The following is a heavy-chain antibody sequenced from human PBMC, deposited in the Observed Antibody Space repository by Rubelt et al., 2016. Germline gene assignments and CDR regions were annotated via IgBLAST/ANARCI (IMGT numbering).Heavy chain of an antibody. J-gene: IGHJ4*02. Sequence: QVQLVQSGAEVKKPGASVKVSCKASGYTFTGYYMHWVRQAPGQGLEWMGWINPNSGGTNYAPKLQGRVTMTRDTSVSTAYMELSRLTSDDTAVYYCARGNSGYDYGLDYWGQGTLVTVSS. CDR2: INPNSGGT. V-gene: IGHV1-2*02. D-gene: IGHD5-12*01. CDR3: ARGNSGYDYGLDY. CDR1: GYTFTGYY.